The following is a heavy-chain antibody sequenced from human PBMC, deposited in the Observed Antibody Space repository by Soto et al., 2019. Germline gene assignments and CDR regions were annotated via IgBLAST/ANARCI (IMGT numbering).Heavy chain of an antibody. D-gene: IGHD1-26*01. CDR3: ARYSPSRLVIVAASTFDI. Sequence: GAAVQISCRACGCTFTNYGISWGRQAPGQGLVGMGWISAYEGDKKYAQKFQDRVTMTTDTSTSTAYMELRSHRSDDTAAYYCARYSPSRLVIVAASTFDIWGQGSMVTVSS. J-gene: IGHJ3*02. V-gene: IGHV1-18*04. CDR2: ISAYEGDK. CDR1: GCTFTNYG.